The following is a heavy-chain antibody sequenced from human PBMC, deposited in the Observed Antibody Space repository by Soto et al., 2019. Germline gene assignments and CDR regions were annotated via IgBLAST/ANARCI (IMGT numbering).Heavy chain of an antibody. Sequence: EVQLVESGGGLVKPGGSLRLSCAASGFTFSSYSMNWVRQAPGKGLEWVSSISSSSSYIYYADSVKGRFTISRDNAKNSLYLQMNSLRGEDTAVYYCASSVTVLRFLEWLPRPFDYWGQGTLVTVSS. V-gene: IGHV3-21*01. CDR2: ISSSSSYI. CDR1: GFTFSSYS. CDR3: ASSVTVLRFLEWLPRPFDY. J-gene: IGHJ4*02. D-gene: IGHD3-3*01.